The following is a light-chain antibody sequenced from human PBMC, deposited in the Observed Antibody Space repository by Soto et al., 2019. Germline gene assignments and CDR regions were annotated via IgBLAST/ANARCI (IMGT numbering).Light chain of an antibody. CDR2: GAS. V-gene: IGKV3-20*01. Sequence: EIVLTQSPGTLSLSPGEIATLSCIASQSVSSSYLAWYQQKPGQAPRLLIYGASSRATGIPDRFSGSGSGTDFTLTISRLEPEDFAVYYCQQYGSSPRVFGQGTKVDIK. CDR1: QSVSSSY. CDR3: QQYGSSPRV. J-gene: IGKJ1*01.